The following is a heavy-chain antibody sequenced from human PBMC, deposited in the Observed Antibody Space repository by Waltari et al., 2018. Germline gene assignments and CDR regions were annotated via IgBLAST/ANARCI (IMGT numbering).Heavy chain of an antibody. V-gene: IGHV4-59*01. D-gene: IGHD2-15*01. CDR2: IYYSGIT. CDR1: GGSISSYY. Sequence: QVQLQESGPGLVKPSETLSLTCTVSGGSISSYYWSWIRQPPGKGLEWIGYIYYSGITHYNPSLTIRVTISVETSKNQVSLKLSSVTAADTAVYYCARVDGGKGAYFQHWGQGTLVTVSS. J-gene: IGHJ1*01. CDR3: ARVDGGKGAYFQH.